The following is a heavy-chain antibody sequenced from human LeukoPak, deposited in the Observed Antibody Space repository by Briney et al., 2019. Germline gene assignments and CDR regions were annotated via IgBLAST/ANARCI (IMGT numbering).Heavy chain of an antibody. V-gene: IGHV1-46*03. CDR1: GYTFTSYY. CDR3: ARCRHIVVVPAAKSLDD. D-gene: IGHD2-2*01. Sequence: ASVKVSCKASGYTFTSYYMHWVRQAPGQGLEWMGIINPSGGSTSYAQKFQGRVTMTRDTSTSTVYMELSSLRSENTAVYYCARCRHIVVVPAAKSLDDRGQLILVTVSS. J-gene: IGHJ4*02. CDR2: INPSGGST.